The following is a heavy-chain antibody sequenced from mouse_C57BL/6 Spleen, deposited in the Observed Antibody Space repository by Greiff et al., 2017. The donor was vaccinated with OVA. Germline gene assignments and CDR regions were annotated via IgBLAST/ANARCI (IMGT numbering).Heavy chain of an antibody. CDR1: GYAFSSSW. Sequence: QVQLQQSGPELVKPGASVKISCKASGYAFSSSWMNWVKQRPGKGLEWIGRIYPGDGDTNYNGKFKGKATLTADKSSSTAYMQLSSLTSEDSAVYFCARPSYYGSSYYAMDYRGQGTSVTVSS. D-gene: IGHD1-1*01. CDR3: ARPSYYGSSYYAMDY. V-gene: IGHV1-82*01. CDR2: IYPGDGDT. J-gene: IGHJ4*01.